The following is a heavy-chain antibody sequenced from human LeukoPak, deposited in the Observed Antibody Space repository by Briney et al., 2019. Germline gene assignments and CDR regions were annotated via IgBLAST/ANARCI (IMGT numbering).Heavy chain of an antibody. Sequence: SETLSLTCTVSGGSISSSSYYWGWIRQPPGKGLEWIGSIYYSGSTYYNPSLKSRVTISVDTSKNQFSLKLSSVTAADTAVYYCARHGYYYGSGTGNSWFDPWGQGTLVTVSS. CDR1: GGSISSSSYY. CDR2: IYYSGST. J-gene: IGHJ5*02. V-gene: IGHV4-39*01. CDR3: ARHGYYYGSGTGNSWFDP. D-gene: IGHD3-10*01.